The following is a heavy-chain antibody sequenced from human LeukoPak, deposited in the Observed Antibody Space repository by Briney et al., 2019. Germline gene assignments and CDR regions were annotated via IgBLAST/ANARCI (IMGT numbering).Heavy chain of an antibody. J-gene: IGHJ4*02. CDR2: IYSGGNT. Sequence: GGSLRLSCAASGFTVRNTYMTWVRQAPGKGLEWVSVIYSGGNTYYADSVKGRFTTSRDISKNTLFLQMNSLRAEDTAVYFCARGGSVGSYYYFDYWGQGTLVTVSS. V-gene: IGHV3-53*01. CDR1: GFTVRNTY. D-gene: IGHD1-26*01. CDR3: ARGGSVGSYYYFDY.